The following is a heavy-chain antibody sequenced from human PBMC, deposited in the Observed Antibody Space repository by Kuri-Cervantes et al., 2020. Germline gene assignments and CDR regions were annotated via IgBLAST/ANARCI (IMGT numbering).Heavy chain of an antibody. CDR3: AGHYYDSSGYYGYYYYGMDV. CDR1: GFTFSSYG. D-gene: IGHD3-22*01. Sequence: GESLKISCAASGFTFSSYGMHWVRQAPGKGLEWVAVISYDGSNKYYADSVKGRFTISRDNSKNTLYLQMNSLRAEDTAVYYCAGHYYDSSGYYGYYYYGMDVWGQGTTVTVSS. V-gene: IGHV3-30*03. J-gene: IGHJ6*02. CDR2: ISYDGSNK.